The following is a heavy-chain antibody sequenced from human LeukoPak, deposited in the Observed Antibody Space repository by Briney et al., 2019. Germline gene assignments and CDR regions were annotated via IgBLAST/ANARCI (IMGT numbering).Heavy chain of an antibody. D-gene: IGHD3-10*02. Sequence: EGSLRLSCAASGFTFSRHGMNWVRQAPGKGLEWVSSISSSGSYIYYADSVKGRFTISRDNAKNSLYLQMNSLRAEDTAVYYCAELGITMIGGVWGKGTTVTISS. CDR1: GFTFSRHG. V-gene: IGHV3-21*01. J-gene: IGHJ6*04. CDR3: AELGITMIGGV. CDR2: ISSSGSYI.